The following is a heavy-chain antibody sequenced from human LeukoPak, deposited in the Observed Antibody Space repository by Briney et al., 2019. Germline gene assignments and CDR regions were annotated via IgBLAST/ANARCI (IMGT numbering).Heavy chain of an antibody. Sequence: PSETLSLTCAVYGGSFSGYYWSWIRQPPGKGLEWIGEINHSGSTNYNPSLKSRVTISVDTSKNQFSLKLSSVTAADTAVYYCAREDCSSSTCLFDSWGQGTLVTVSS. V-gene: IGHV4-34*01. CDR2: INHSGST. CDR3: AREDCSSSTCLFDS. J-gene: IGHJ4*02. D-gene: IGHD2-2*01. CDR1: GGSFSGYY.